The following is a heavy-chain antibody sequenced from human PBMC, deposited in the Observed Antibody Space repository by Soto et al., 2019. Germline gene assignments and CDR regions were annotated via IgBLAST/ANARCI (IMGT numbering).Heavy chain of an antibody. Sequence: QVQLQESGPGLVKPSQTLSLTCTVSGGSISSGGYYWSWIRQHPGKGLEWIGYIYHSGSTYYNPSLKSRVTISVDTSKNQFSLKLSSVTAADTAVYYCARDRGNYGTDAFDIWGQGTMVTVSS. D-gene: IGHD1-26*01. J-gene: IGHJ3*02. CDR3: ARDRGNYGTDAFDI. CDR2: IYHSGST. V-gene: IGHV4-31*03. CDR1: GGSISSGGYY.